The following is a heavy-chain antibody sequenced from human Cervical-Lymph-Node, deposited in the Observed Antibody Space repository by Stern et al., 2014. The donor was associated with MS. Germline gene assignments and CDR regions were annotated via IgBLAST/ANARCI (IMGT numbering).Heavy chain of an antibody. CDR2: ILFPGGNK. J-gene: IGHJ6*02. V-gene: IGHV3-30*18. CDR1: GFTFSSHG. D-gene: IGHD6-6*01. CDR3: AKGSSSSAKFHSYYYYHGLDV. Sequence: QVQLVESGGGVVQPGRSLRLSCAASGFTFSSHGMHWVRQAPGKGLEWVAVILFPGGNKYFADSVKGRFTISRDNSKNTLYLQMNSLRAEDTAVYYCAKGSSSSAKFHSYYYYHGLDVWGQGTTVTVSS.